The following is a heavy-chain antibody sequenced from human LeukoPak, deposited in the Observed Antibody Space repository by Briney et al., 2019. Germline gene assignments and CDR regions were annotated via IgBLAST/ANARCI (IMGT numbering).Heavy chain of an antibody. J-gene: IGHJ3*02. D-gene: IGHD5-18*01. Sequence: SETLSLTCAVSGGSIRSGGYSWSWIRQPPGKGLEWIGYIYHSGSTYYNPSLKSRVTISVDRSKNQFSLKLSSVTAADTAVYYCARGGYSYGSDAFDIWGQGTMVTVSS. V-gene: IGHV4-30-2*01. CDR3: ARGGYSYGSDAFDI. CDR1: GGSIRSGGYS. CDR2: IYHSGST.